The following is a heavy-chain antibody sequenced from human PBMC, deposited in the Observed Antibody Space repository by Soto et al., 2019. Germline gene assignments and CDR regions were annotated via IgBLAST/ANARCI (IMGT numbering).Heavy chain of an antibody. CDR3: AREGYYYGSGSYGNWFDP. D-gene: IGHD3-10*01. Sequence: QVQLQESGPGLVKPSGTLSLTCAVSGGSISSSNWWSWVRQPPGKGLEWIGEIYRTGGTNYNPSLESRVTMSVDKSKNQFSLKLSSVTAADTAVYYCAREGYYYGSGSYGNWFDPWGQGTLVTVSS. V-gene: IGHV4-4*02. J-gene: IGHJ5*02. CDR1: GGSISSSNW. CDR2: IYRTGGT.